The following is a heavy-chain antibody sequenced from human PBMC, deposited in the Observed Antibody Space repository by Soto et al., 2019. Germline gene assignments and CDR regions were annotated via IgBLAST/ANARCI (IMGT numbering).Heavy chain of an antibody. CDR3: AKGRSYYYYYGVDV. J-gene: IGHJ6*02. Sequence: GGSLRLSCAASGFTFSAYWMHWVRQTPEKGLEWISRISRDGTTTGYAASVKGRFTISRDNSKNTLYLQMNSLRAEDTALYYCAKGRSYYYYYGVDVRGQGTTVTVSS. CDR2: ISRDGTTT. V-gene: IGHV3-74*01. CDR1: GFTFSAYW.